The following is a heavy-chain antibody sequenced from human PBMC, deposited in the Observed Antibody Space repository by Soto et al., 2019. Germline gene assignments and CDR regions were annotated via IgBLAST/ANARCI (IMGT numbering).Heavy chain of an antibody. CDR1: GASMNTYY. CDR2: FYYSGLT. D-gene: IGHD3-22*01. Sequence: QVQLQESGPGLVKPSETLSLTCAVSGASMNTYYWSWIRQPPGKGLEWIGYFYYSGLTNYNPSHKSRVTISLDTSKNQFSLKLSSVTAADTAVYFCARGNTHGYYYMDVWGRGTTVTVSS. V-gene: IGHV4-59*08. CDR3: ARGNTHGYYYMDV. J-gene: IGHJ6*03.